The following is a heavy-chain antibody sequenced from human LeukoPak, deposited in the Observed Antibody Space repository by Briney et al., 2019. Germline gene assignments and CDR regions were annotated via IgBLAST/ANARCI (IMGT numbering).Heavy chain of an antibody. J-gene: IGHJ4*02. CDR2: IDSKSSAI. V-gene: IGHV3-48*02. D-gene: IGHD5-18*01. Sequence: PGGSLRLSCAASAFTFNTYNMNWVRQAPGKGLEWLSYIDSKSSAIYYADSMKGRFTISRDNAKNSLYLQMNSLRDGDTAVYFCARNYNYALDYWGQGTLVTVSS. CDR3: ARNYNYALDY. CDR1: AFTFNTYN.